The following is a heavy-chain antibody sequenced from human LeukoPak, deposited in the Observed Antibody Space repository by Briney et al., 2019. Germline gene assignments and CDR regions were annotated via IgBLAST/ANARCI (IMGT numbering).Heavy chain of an antibody. CDR3: ARGHGSWGSSSSGWFDP. J-gene: IGHJ5*02. D-gene: IGHD6-6*01. Sequence: SETLSLTCAVYGGSFSGYYWSWIRQPPGKGLEWIAYIYYSGSTNYNPSLKSRVTISVDTSKSQFSLKLSSVTAADTAVYYCARGHGSWGSSSSGWFDPWGQGTLVTVSS. V-gene: IGHV4-59*12. CDR1: GGSFSGYY. CDR2: IYYSGST.